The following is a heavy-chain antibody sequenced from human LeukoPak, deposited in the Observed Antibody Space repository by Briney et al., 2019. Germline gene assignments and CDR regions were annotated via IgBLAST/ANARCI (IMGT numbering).Heavy chain of an antibody. J-gene: IGHJ3*02. CDR2: IYYTGSS. CDR3: ARHYYVSYHIWFGIPPKQRDAFDI. CDR1: GGSVSDYY. Sequence: PSETLSLTCTVSGGSVSDYYWSWIRQSPGKGLEWIGYIYYTGSSSYNPSLRSRVTISADTSKNQFSLKLSSVTAADTAVYYCARHYYVSYHIWFGIPPKQRDAFDIWGQGTMVTVSS. D-gene: IGHD3-10*01. V-gene: IGHV4-59*02.